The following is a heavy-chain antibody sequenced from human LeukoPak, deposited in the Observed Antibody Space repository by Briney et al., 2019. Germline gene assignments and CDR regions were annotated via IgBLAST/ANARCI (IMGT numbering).Heavy chain of an antibody. V-gene: IGHV4-34*01. J-gene: IGHJ5*02. Sequence: KASETLPLTCAVYGGSFSGYYWSWIRQPPGKGLEWIGEINHSGSTNYNPSLKSRVTISVDTSKNQFSLKLSSVTAADTAVYYCARGRSSVLLRRDNWFDPWGQGTLVTVSS. D-gene: IGHD3-10*01. CDR1: GGSFSGYY. CDR3: ARGRSSVLLRRDNWFDP. CDR2: INHSGST.